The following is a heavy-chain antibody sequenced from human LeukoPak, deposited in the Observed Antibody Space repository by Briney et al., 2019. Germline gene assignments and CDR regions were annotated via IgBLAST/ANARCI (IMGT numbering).Heavy chain of an antibody. J-gene: IGHJ6*02. V-gene: IGHV3-30*18. D-gene: IGHD2-2*01. CDR2: ISYDGSNK. CDR1: GFTFSSYG. CDR3: AKAGGYCSSTSCYYYYYGMDV. Sequence: GGSLRLSCAASGFTFSSYGMHWVRQAPGKGLEWVAVISYDGSNKYYADSVKGRFTISRGNSKNTLYLQMNSLRAEDTAVYYCAKAGGYCSSTSCYYYYYGMDVWGQGTTVTVSS.